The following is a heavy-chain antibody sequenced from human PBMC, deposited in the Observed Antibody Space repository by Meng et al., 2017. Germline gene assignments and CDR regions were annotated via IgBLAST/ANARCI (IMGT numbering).Heavy chain of an antibody. Sequence: SVKVSCKASGGTFSSYAISWVRQAPGQGLEWMGGIIPIFGTANYAQKFQGRVTITADESTSTAYMELSSLRSEDTAVYYCARALRGYSYGFDYWGQGTLVTVSS. CDR1: GGTFSSYA. CDR3: ARALRGYSYGFDY. V-gene: IGHV1-69*13. J-gene: IGHJ4*02. CDR2: IIPIFGTA. D-gene: IGHD5-18*01.